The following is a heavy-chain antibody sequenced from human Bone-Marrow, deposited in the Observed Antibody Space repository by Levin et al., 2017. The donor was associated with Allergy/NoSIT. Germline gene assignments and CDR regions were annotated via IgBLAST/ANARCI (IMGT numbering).Heavy chain of an antibody. Sequence: GGSLRLSCEVSGVTVGNNYMSWVRQAPGKGLEWVSHIYSGGSTNYADSVRGRFTISRDNSKNTLYLQMNNLRVEDTAVYYCARDPGGGGYWGQGTWVTVSS. D-gene: IGHD1-1*01. CDR3: ARDPGGGGY. J-gene: IGHJ4*02. V-gene: IGHV3-53*01. CDR1: GVTVGNNY. CDR2: IYSGGST.